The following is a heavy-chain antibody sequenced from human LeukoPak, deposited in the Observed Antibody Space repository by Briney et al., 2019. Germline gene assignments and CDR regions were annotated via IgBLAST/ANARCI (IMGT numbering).Heavy chain of an antibody. J-gene: IGHJ4*02. CDR3: ARYDSSGRTFDF. CDR2: IYYSGST. CDR1: GGSISSYY. Sequence: SATLSLTCPVSGGSISSYYWSWIRQPPGKGLEWIGYIYYSGSTNYNPSLKSRVTISVDTSTNQFFLKLSSVTAADTAVYFCARYDSSGRTFDFWGQGTLVTVSS. D-gene: IGHD3-22*01. V-gene: IGHV4-59*01.